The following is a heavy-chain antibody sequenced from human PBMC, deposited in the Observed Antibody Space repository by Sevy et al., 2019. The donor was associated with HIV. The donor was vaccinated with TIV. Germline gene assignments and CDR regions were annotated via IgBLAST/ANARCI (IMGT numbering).Heavy chain of an antibody. J-gene: IGHJ4*02. V-gene: IGHV3-23*01. CDR2: ISGSGGSGDKT. D-gene: IGHD6-13*01. CDR1: GFTFSNYA. Sequence: GGSLRLSCAASGFTFSNYAMNWVRQAPGKGLEWVSGISGSGGSGDKTNYADSVKGRFTISRDNARNSLYLRMNSLRAEDTALYYCVRAIAAAGSFWGQGTLVTVSS. CDR3: VRAIAAAGSF.